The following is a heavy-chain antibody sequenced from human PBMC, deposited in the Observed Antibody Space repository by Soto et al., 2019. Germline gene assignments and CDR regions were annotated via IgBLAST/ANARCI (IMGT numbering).Heavy chain of an antibody. CDR1: GYTFTSYG. Sequence: ASVKVSCKASGYTFTSYGISWVRQAPGQGLEWMGWISAYNGNTNYAQKLQGRVTMTTDTSTSTAYMELSSLRSEDTAVYYCARDRSGIVATIETYYYGMDVWGQGTTVTVSS. D-gene: IGHD5-12*01. CDR3: ARDRSGIVATIETYYYGMDV. V-gene: IGHV1-18*01. J-gene: IGHJ6*02. CDR2: ISAYNGNT.